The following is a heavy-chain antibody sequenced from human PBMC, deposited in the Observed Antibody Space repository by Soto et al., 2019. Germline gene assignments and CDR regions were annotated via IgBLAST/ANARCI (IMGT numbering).Heavy chain of an antibody. J-gene: IGHJ4*02. D-gene: IGHD6-19*01. V-gene: IGHV1-69*01. CDR3: ARAGEPRQWLVYIDY. CDR1: GGTFSSYA. Sequence: QVQLVQSGAEVKKPGSSVKVSCKASGGTFSSYAISWLRQAPGQGLEWMGGIIPIFGTANYAQKFQGRVTITADESTSTAYMELISLRSEVTAVYYCARAGEPRQWLVYIDYWGQGTLVTVSS. CDR2: IIPIFGTA.